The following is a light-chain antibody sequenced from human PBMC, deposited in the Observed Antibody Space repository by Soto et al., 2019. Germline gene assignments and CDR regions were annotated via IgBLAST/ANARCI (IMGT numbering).Light chain of an antibody. V-gene: IGKV3-15*01. Sequence: EIVMTQSPATLSVSPGERATLSCRASQSLSDTLAWYQQKPGQAPRLLIYGASTRATGIPARFTGSGSGTEFTLTISSLQSEDLAVYYCQQYRSWPRTFGQGTKVDIK. CDR2: GAS. CDR1: QSLSDT. CDR3: QQYRSWPRT. J-gene: IGKJ1*01.